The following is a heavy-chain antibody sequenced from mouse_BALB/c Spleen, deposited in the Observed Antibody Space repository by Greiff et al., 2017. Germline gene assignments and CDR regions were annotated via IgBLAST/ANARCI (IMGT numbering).Heavy chain of an antibody. CDR1: GYTFTSYY. Sequence: QVQLKQPGAELVKPGASVKLSCKASGYTFTSYYMYWVKQRPGQGLEWIGEINPSNGGTNFNEKFKSKATLTVDNSSSTAYMQLSSLTSEDSAVYYCTGSFYGSWFAYWGQGTLVTVSA. J-gene: IGHJ3*01. D-gene: IGHD2-9*01. CDR3: TGSFYGSWFAY. CDR2: INPSNGGT. V-gene: IGHV1S81*02.